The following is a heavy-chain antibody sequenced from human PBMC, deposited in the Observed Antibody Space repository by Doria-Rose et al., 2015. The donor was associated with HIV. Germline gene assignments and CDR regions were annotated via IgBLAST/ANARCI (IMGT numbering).Heavy chain of an antibody. CDR3: ARIKSSRWYHKYYFDF. Sequence: ESGPVLVKPTETLTLTCTVSGVSLSSPGMGVSWIRQPPGKALEWLANIFSDDDRSYKPSLKSRLTISSGTSKSQVVLTMTDMDPVDTATYYCARIKSSRWYHKYYFDFWGQGTLVIVSA. CDR2: IFSDDDR. D-gene: IGHD6-13*01. CDR1: GVSLSSPGMG. J-gene: IGHJ4*02. V-gene: IGHV2-26*01.